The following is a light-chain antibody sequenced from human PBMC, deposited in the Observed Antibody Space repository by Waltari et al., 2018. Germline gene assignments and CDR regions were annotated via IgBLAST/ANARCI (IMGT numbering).Light chain of an antibody. Sequence: QSALTQPASVSGSPGQSITISCTGTSSDVGGYNYVSWYQQHPGKAPKLSISDVSNRPSGFSNRFSGSKSGNTASLTISGLQAEDEADYYCSSYTSSSTPHVVFGGGTKLTVL. CDR3: SSYTSSSTPHVV. J-gene: IGLJ2*01. CDR1: SSDVGGYNY. V-gene: IGLV2-14*01. CDR2: DVS.